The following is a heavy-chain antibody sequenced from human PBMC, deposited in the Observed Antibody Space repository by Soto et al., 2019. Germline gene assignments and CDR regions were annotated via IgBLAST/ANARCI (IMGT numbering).Heavy chain of an antibody. CDR1: GFTFSSYA. D-gene: IGHD1-26*01. CDR3: ARRGSGSDYDY. Sequence: EVQLLESGGGLVQPGGSLRLSCAASGFTFSSYAMGWVRQAPGKGLEWVSAISGSGGSMYYADSVKGRFTISRDNSKHSLYRQLTTLRAGDTAVYYCARRGSGSDYDYWGQGTLVTVSS. J-gene: IGHJ4*02. CDR2: ISGSGGSM. V-gene: IGHV3-23*01.